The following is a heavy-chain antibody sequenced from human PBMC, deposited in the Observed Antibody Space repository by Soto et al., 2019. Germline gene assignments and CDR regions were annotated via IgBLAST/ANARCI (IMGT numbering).Heavy chain of an antibody. CDR2: IYYSGST. J-gene: IGHJ6*03. Sequence: SETLSLTCTVSGGSISSSSYYWGWIRQPPGKGLEWIGSIYYSGSTYYNPSLKSRVTISVDTSKNQFSLKLSSVTAADTAVYYCARQDGYSSSWPNYYYYYYMDVWGKGTTVTVSS. D-gene: IGHD6-13*01. V-gene: IGHV4-39*01. CDR3: ARQDGYSSSWPNYYYYYYMDV. CDR1: GGSISSSSYY.